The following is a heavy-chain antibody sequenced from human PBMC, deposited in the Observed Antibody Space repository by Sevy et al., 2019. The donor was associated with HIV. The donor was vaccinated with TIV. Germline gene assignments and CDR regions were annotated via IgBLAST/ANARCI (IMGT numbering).Heavy chain of an antibody. CDR1: GGSISSYY. CDR2: IYYSEST. CDR3: ARHGVGIAAAVSFDY. J-gene: IGHJ4*02. V-gene: IGHV4-59*08. D-gene: IGHD6-13*01. Sequence: SETLSLTCTVSGGSISSYYWSWIRQPPGKGLEWIGYIYYSESTNYNPTLKSRVTISVDTSKNQFSRRQSSVTAADTAVYYCARHGVGIAAAVSFDYWGQGTLVTVSS.